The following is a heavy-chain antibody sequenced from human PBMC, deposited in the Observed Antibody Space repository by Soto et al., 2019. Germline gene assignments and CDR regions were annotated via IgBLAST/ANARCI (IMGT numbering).Heavy chain of an antibody. CDR2: ISGSGGST. CDR1: GFTFSSYA. CDR3: AKVGGGSDYDILTGAKDYYYYYYGMDV. Sequence: PGGSLRLSCAASGFTFSSYAMSWVRQAPGKGLEWVSAISGSGGSTYYADSVKGRFTISRDNSKNTLYLQMNSLRAEDTAVYYCAKVGGGSDYDILTGAKDYYYYYYGMDVWGQGTTVTVSS. J-gene: IGHJ6*02. V-gene: IGHV3-23*01. D-gene: IGHD3-9*01.